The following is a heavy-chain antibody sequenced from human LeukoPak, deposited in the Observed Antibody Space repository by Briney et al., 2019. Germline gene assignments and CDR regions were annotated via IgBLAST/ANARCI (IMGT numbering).Heavy chain of an antibody. CDR2: IYHSGST. CDR1: GGSISSSNW. V-gene: IGHV4-4*02. CDR3: ARGLVGETGGSGARYYFDY. J-gene: IGHJ4*02. D-gene: IGHD3-10*01. Sequence: SETLSLTCAVSGGSISSSNWWSWVRQPPGKGLEWIGEIYHSGSTNYNPSLKSRVTISVDKSKNQFSLKLSSVTAADTAVYYCARGLVGETGGSGARYYFDYWGQGTLVTVSS.